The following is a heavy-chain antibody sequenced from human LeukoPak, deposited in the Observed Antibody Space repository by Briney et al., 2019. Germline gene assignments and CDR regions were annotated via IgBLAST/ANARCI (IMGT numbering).Heavy chain of an antibody. CDR2: ISSGGSTI. D-gene: IGHD3-22*01. Sequence: PGGSLRLSCAASGFTFSDYYMSWIRQAPGKGLEWVSYISSGGSTIYYADSVKGRFTTSRDNARNSLYLQMNTLRAEDTAVYHCAKAAVTMIGVGDAFDIRGQGTRVTVSS. J-gene: IGHJ3*02. CDR1: GFTFSDYY. CDR3: AKAAVTMIGVGDAFDI. V-gene: IGHV3-11*01.